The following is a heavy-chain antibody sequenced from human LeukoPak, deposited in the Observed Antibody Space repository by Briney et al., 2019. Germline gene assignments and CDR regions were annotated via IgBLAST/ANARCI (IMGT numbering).Heavy chain of an antibody. V-gene: IGHV4-34*01. CDR1: GGSFSGYY. D-gene: IGHD3-10*01. Sequence: PSETLSLTCAVYGGSFSGYYWSWIRQPPGKGLEWIGEINHSGSTNYNPSLKSRVTISVDTSKNQFSLKLSSVTAADTAVYYCARPSAYYYYGTDVWGQGTTVTVSS. CDR2: INHSGST. J-gene: IGHJ6*02. CDR3: ARPSAYYYYGTDV.